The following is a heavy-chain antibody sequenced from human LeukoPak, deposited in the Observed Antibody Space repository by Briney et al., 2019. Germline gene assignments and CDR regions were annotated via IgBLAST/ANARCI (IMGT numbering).Heavy chain of an antibody. J-gene: IGHJ4*02. CDR2: IRGGGGT. Sequence: PGGSLRLSCAASGFTFSSYAMSWVRHAPGKGVEGFSTIRGGGGTYYADSVKGRFTISRDNSKNTLYLQMNSLRADDPAVYYCAKGVSSVIPATRVADYWGQGTLVTVSS. D-gene: IGHD2-2*01. V-gene: IGHV3-23*01. CDR1: GFTFSSYA. CDR3: AKGVSSVIPATRVADY.